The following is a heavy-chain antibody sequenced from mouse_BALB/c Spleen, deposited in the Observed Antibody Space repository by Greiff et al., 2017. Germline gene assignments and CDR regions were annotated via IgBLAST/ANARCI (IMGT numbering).Heavy chain of an antibody. CDR1: GFTFNTYA. Sequence: EAGGGLVQPKGSLKLSCAASGFTFNTYAMNWVRQAPGKGLEWVARIRSKSNNYATYYADSVKDRFTISRDDSQSMLYLQMNNLKTEDTAMYYCVRKDAMDYWGQGTSVTVSS. CDR3: VRKDAMDY. V-gene: IGHV10-1*02. J-gene: IGHJ4*01. CDR2: IRSKSNNYAT.